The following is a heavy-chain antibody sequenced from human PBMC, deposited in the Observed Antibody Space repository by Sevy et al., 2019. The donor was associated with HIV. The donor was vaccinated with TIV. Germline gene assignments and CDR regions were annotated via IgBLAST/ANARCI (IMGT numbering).Heavy chain of an antibody. D-gene: IGHD1-26*01. CDR2: IKKDGSEK. Sequence: GGSLRLSCAASGFDFSNFWMSWVRQAPGNGLEWVANIKKDGSEKYYVDSVKGRFTISRDNAKNSLYLQMNSLRAEDTAVYYCAREWSWAYFDSWGQGTLVTVSS. V-gene: IGHV3-7*03. CDR3: AREWSWAYFDS. CDR1: GFDFSNFW. J-gene: IGHJ4*02.